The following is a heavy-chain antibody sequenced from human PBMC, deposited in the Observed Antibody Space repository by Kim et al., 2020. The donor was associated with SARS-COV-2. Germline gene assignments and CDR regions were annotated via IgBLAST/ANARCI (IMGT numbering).Heavy chain of an antibody. J-gene: IGHJ3*02. V-gene: IGHV5-51*01. CDR1: GYSFTSYW. CDR3: ARPSSSSNWSPDAFDI. CDR2: IYPGDSDT. Sequence: GESLKISCKGSGYSFTSYWIGWVRQMPGKGLEWMGIIYPGDSDTRYSPSFQGQVTISADKSISTAYLQWSSLKASDTAMYYCARPSSSSNWSPDAFDIWGQGTMVTVSS. D-gene: IGHD6-13*01.